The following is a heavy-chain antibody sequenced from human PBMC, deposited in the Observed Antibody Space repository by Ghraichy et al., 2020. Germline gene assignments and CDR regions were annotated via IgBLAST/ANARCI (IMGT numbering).Heavy chain of an antibody. V-gene: IGHV3-9*01. J-gene: IGHJ6*02. CDR1: GFTFGDYA. Sequence: SLNISCAASGFTFGDYAMHWVRQAPGKGLEWVSGISWNSGSIGYADSVKGRFTISRDNAKNSLYLQMNSLRAEDTALYYCAKDPSAWGLYYHMDVWGQGTTVTVSS. D-gene: IGHD7-27*01. CDR2: ISWNSGSI. CDR3: AKDPSAWGLYYHMDV.